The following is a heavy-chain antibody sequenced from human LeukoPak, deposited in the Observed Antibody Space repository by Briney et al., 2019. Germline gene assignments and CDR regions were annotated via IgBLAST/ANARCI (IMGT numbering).Heavy chain of an antibody. CDR3: ARDLTAGRLVAGVVY. J-gene: IGHJ4*02. CDR2: ISAYNGNT. CDR1: GYTLTAYY. Sequence: GASVKVSCKASGYTLTAYYIHWVRQAPGQGLEWMGWISAYNGNTNYAQKFQGRVTMTTDTSTYTVYMELRSLRSDDTAVYYCARDLTAGRLVAGVVYWGQGTLVTVSS. V-gene: IGHV1-18*01. D-gene: IGHD7-27*01.